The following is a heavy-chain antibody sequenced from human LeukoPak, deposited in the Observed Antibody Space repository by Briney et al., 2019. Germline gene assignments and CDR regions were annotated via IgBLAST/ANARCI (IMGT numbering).Heavy chain of an antibody. V-gene: IGHV3-7*01. J-gene: IGHJ4*02. CDR1: GFTFSSYW. Sequence: GGSLRLSCAASGFTFSSYWMSWVRQAPGKGLEWVANIKQDGSEKYYVDSVKGRFTISRDNAKNSLYLQMNGLRAEDTAVYYCARRWTFDHSSGWCDEGDYWGQGTLVTVSS. D-gene: IGHD6-19*01. CDR2: IKQDGSEK. CDR3: ARRWTFDHSSGWCDEGDY.